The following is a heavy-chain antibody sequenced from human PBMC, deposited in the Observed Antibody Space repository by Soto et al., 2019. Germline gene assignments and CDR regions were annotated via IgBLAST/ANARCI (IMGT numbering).Heavy chain of an antibody. Sequence: QVQLVESGGGVVQPGRSLRLSCAASGFTFSSYGMHWVRQAPGKGLEWVAVIWHDGGNKYYADSVKGRFTISRDNSKNTLYLQMNSLRAEDTAVYYCARDLLDSSSYYPFDYWGQGTLVTVSS. D-gene: IGHD3-22*01. CDR3: ARDLLDSSSYYPFDY. V-gene: IGHV3-33*01. CDR1: GFTFSSYG. CDR2: IWHDGGNK. J-gene: IGHJ4*02.